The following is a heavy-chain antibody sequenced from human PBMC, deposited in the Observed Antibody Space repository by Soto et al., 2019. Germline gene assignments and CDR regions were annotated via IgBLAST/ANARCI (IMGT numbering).Heavy chain of an antibody. CDR2: ISTHNGNT. V-gene: IGHV1-18*01. CDR3: AREGILGPFDGYDL. D-gene: IGHD3-3*01. J-gene: IGHJ3*01. CDR1: AFTSSG. Sequence: QVQLVQSGGEVKKPGASVKVSCTTSAFTSSGISWVRRAPGQGLEWMGWISTHNGNTIYAPKFQGRVIMTRDTSTTTVYMELRSLRSDDTAVYICAREGILGPFDGYDLWGQGTMVTVTS.